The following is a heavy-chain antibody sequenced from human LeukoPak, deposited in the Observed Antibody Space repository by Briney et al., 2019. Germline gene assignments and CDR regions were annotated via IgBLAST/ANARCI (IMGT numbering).Heavy chain of an antibody. Sequence: SETLSLTCAVYGGSFSGYYWSWIRQPPGKGLEWIGEINHSGSTNYNPSLKSRVTISVNTSKNQFSLKLSSVTAADTAVYYCARGYIVVVVAATDSFYDHWGQGTLVTVSS. J-gene: IGHJ4*02. CDR3: ARGYIVVVVAATDSFYDH. V-gene: IGHV4-34*01. D-gene: IGHD2-15*01. CDR2: INHSGST. CDR1: GGSFSGYY.